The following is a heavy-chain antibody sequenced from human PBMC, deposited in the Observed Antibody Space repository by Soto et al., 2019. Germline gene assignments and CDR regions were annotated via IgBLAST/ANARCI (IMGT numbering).Heavy chain of an antibody. J-gene: IGHJ4*02. CDR3: ARSLGIRSLLDY. CDR2: IHHSGST. D-gene: IGHD3-3*02. Sequence: QVQLQQWGAGLLKPSETLSLTCAVYGGSFSGYYWSWIRQPPGKGLEWIGEIHHSGSTNYNPSLKSRVTISVDMSKNQFSLELSSVTAADTAVYYCARSLGIRSLLDYWGQGTLVTVSS. CDR1: GGSFSGYY. V-gene: IGHV4-34*01.